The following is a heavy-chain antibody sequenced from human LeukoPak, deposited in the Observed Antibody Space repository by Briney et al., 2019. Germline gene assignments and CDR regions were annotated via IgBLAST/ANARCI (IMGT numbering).Heavy chain of an antibody. CDR2: INPNSGGT. CDR1: GYTFTGYY. J-gene: IGHJ3*01. D-gene: IGHD1-26*01. Sequence: ASVKVSCKASGYTFTGYYMHWVRQAPGQGLEWMGWINPNSGGTKYAQKFQGRVTMTRDTSISTAYMELSRLTSDDTAVYYCERGGIRAFDLWGQGTMVTVSS. CDR3: ERGGIRAFDL. V-gene: IGHV1-2*02.